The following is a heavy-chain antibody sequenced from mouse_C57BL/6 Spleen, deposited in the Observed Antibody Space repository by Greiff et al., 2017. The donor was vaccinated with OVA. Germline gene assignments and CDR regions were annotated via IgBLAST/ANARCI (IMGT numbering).Heavy chain of an antibody. CDR1: GYTFTDYE. V-gene: IGHV1-15*01. CDR3: TRSSDSSGYAMDY. D-gene: IGHD3-2*02. Sequence: VKLQESGAELVRPGASVTLSCKASGYTFTDYEMHWVKQTPVHGLEWIGAIDPETGGTAYNQKFKGKAILTADKSSSTAYMELRSLTSEDSAVYYCTRSSDSSGYAMDYWGQGTSVTVSS. CDR2: IDPETGGT. J-gene: IGHJ4*01.